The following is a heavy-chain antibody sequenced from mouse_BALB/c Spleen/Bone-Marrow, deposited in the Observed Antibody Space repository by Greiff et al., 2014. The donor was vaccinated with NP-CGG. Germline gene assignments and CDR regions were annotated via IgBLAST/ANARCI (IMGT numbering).Heavy chain of an antibody. D-gene: IGHD1-2*01. J-gene: IGHJ4*01. V-gene: IGHV5-4*02. CDR2: ISDGGSYT. CDR3: ARVLRPHYYAMDY. Sequence: EVKLMESGGGLVKPGGSLKLSCAASGFTFSDYYMYWVRQTPEKRLEWVATISDGGSYTYYPDSVKGRFTISRDNAKNNLYLQMSSLKSEDTAMYYCARVLRPHYYAMDYWGQRTSVTVSS. CDR1: GFTFSDYY.